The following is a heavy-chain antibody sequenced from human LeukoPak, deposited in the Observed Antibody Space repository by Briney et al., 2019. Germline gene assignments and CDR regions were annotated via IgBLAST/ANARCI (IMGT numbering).Heavy chain of an antibody. CDR3: ARHPYSGSPFDY. CDR2: IYFSGST. V-gene: IGHV4-39*01. J-gene: IGHJ4*02. Sequence: PSETLSLTCTVSGGSISSSSYYWGWIRQPPGKGLEWIGSIYFSGSTYYNPSLKSRVTISIDTSKNQFSLKLSSVTAADTAAYYCARHPYSGSPFDYWGQGTLVTVSS. CDR1: GGSISSSSYY. D-gene: IGHD1-26*01.